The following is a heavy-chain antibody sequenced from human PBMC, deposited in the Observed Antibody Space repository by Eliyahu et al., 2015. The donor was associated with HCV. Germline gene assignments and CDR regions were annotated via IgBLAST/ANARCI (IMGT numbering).Heavy chain of an antibody. D-gene: IGHD4-17*01. V-gene: IGHV3-72*01. J-gene: IGHJ6*03. CDR1: GFIFSDHY. CDR2: IRNRDFSYIT. Sequence: EVQLVESGGDLVQPGGSLRLTCXVSGFIFSDHYXXGVRQAPGKGLEWVGRIRNRDFSYITEYGASVRGRFVISRDDSKNSLYLKMNSLKTEDTAVYYCVRAVSTVTIVTRTGPSYYYYLDVWGKGTTVIVSS. CDR3: VRAVSTVTIVTRTGPSYYYYLDV.